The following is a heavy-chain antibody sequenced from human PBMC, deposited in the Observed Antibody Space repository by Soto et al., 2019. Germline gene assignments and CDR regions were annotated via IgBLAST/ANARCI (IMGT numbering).Heavy chain of an antibody. CDR2: FHYSGST. CDR3: ARGFGRSHFDY. CDR1: GGSISSRDSY. D-gene: IGHD3-16*01. Sequence: SETLSLTCTVSGGSISSRDSYWGWIRQPPGKGLEWIGSFHYSGSTYYNPSLKSRVTISVDTSKNQLSLRVTSVTAADTAVYSCARGFGRSHFDYWGQGTLVTVSS. V-gene: IGHV4-39*01. J-gene: IGHJ4*02.